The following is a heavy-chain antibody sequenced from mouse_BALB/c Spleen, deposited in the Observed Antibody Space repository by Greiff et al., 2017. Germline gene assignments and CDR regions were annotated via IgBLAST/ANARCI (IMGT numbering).Heavy chain of an antibody. J-gene: IGHJ3*01. V-gene: IGHV5-6-5*01. CDR2: ISSGGST. CDR1: GFTFSSYA. Sequence: EVKLMESGGGLVKPGGSLKLSCAASGFTFSSYAMSWVRQTPEKRLEWVASISSGGSTYYPDSVKGRFTISRDNARNILYLQMSSLRSEDTAMYYCAREGAYWGQGTLVTVSA. CDR3: AREGAY.